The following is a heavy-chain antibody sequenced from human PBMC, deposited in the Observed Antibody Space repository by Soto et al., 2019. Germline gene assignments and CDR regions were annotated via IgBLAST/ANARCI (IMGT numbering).Heavy chain of an antibody. CDR1: GYTFTSYG. CDR2: ISAYNGNT. D-gene: IGHD2-2*01. J-gene: IGHJ5*02. CDR3: AREFPAGDIVVVPAAPTVYPNWFDP. V-gene: IGHV1-18*01. Sequence: GASVKVSCKASGYTFTSYGISWVRQAPGQGLEWMGWISAYNGNTNYAQKLQGRVTMTRNTSISTAYMELSSLRSEDTAVYYCAREFPAGDIVVVPAAPTVYPNWFDPWGQGTLVTVSS.